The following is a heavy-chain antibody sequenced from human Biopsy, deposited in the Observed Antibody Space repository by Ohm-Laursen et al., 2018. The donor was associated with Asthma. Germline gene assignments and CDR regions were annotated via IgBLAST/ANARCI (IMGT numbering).Heavy chain of an antibody. Sequence: GASVKVSCNVSGGTFSSHSISWVRQAPGQGLEWMGGIIPIFDTPNYAQKFQGRVTITADESTTIAYMELSSLRSEDTAVYYCVTSGGDYGYFGLDVWGQGTTVTVSS. J-gene: IGHJ6*02. CDR2: IIPIFDTP. D-gene: IGHD4-17*01. CDR1: GGTFSSHS. CDR3: VTSGGDYGYFGLDV. V-gene: IGHV1-69*13.